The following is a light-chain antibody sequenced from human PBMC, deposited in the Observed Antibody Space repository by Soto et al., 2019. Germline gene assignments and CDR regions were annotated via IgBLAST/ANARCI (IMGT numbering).Light chain of an antibody. Sequence: QSALTQPPSVSGSPGQSVTISCTGTSTDFVGYNRVSWYQQPPGTAPKLMIYDVSKWPSGVPDRFSGSKSGNTASLTISGLQAEDEGDYYCCSYAGSYTFVFGTGTKLTVL. V-gene: IGLV2-11*01. CDR3: CSYAGSYTFV. J-gene: IGLJ1*01. CDR2: DVS. CDR1: STDFVGYNR.